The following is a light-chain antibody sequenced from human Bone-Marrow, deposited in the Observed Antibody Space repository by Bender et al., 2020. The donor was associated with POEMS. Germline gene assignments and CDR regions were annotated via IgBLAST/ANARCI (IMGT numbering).Light chain of an antibody. V-gene: IGLV1-40*01. CDR3: QSYDNSLGGWV. CDR2: SNI. J-gene: IGLJ3*02. Sequence: QSVLTQPPSVSEAPGQRVTISCTGSSSNIGAGYDVHWYQQLPGTAPKLLIYSNITRPSGVPDRFSGSKSGTSASLAITGLQAEDEGDYYCQSYDNSLGGWVFGGGTKLTVL. CDR1: SSNIGAGYD.